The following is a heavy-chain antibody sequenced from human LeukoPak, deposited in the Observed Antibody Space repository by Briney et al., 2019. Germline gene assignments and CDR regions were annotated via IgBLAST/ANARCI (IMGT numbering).Heavy chain of an antibody. D-gene: IGHD1-14*01. V-gene: IGHV3-53*01. J-gene: IGHJ2*01. Sequence: GGSLRLSCAASGFTVSSSYMSWVRQAPGKGLEWVSVIYSGGSTYYADSVKGRFTISRDNSKNTLYFQMNSLRAEDTAVYYCARVVGRNWYLDLWGRGTHVTVSS. CDR1: GFTVSSSY. CDR2: IYSGGST. CDR3: ARVVGRNWYLDL.